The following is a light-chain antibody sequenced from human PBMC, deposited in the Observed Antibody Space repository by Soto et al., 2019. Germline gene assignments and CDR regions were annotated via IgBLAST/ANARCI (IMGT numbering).Light chain of an antibody. J-gene: IGLJ2*01. CDR3: AAWEDSLNGVV. CDR2: SNN. CDR1: SSNIGSNT. Sequence: QSVLTQPPSASGTPGQRVTISCSGSSSNIGSNTVNWYQQFPGTAPKLLIYSNNQRPSGVPERFSGSKSGASASLAISGLQSEDEADYYCAAWEDSLNGVVFGGGTTLTVL. V-gene: IGLV1-44*01.